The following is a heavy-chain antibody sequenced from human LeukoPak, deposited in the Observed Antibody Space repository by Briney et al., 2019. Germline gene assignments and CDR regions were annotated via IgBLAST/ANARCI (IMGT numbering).Heavy chain of an antibody. CDR3: AKTQGRSYFDY. V-gene: IGHV3-11*01. D-gene: IGHD3-16*02. J-gene: IGHJ4*02. CDR1: GFTFSDYY. Sequence: GGSLRLSCAASGFTFSDYYMSWIRQAPGKGLEWVSYISSSGSTIYYADSVKGRFTISRDNSKNTLYLQMNSLRAEDTAVYYCAKTQGRSYFDYWGQGTLVTVSP. CDR2: ISSSGSTI.